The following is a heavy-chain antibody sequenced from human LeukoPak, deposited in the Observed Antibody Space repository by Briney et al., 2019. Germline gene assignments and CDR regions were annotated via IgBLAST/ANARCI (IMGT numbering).Heavy chain of an antibody. D-gene: IGHD6-13*01. CDR3: ALGYGGSSWYQFDY. J-gene: IGHJ4*02. CDR1: GFTFTRNA. CDR2: IDGSGGTT. Sequence: PGGSLRLSCAASGFTFTRNAMAWVRQAPGKGLEWVSAIDGSGGTTFYADSVKGRVTISRVQSTNTVYLQMNSLRADDTAVYYCALGYGGSSWYQFDYWGQGTLVTVSS. V-gene: IGHV3-23*01.